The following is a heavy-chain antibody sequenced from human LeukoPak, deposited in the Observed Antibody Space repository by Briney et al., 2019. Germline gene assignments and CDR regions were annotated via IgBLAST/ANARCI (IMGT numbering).Heavy chain of an antibody. D-gene: IGHD4-17*01. Sequence: ASVKVSCKASEYSFNDYYIRWARQAPGQGLEWMGWINPNRGGTSYAQKFQGRVTMTRDTSITTAYMELSSLRSDDTAMYYCARDTCDGVTCYNWFDPWGQGTLVTVSS. V-gene: IGHV1-2*02. CDR1: EYSFNDYY. CDR3: ARDTCDGVTCYNWFDP. J-gene: IGHJ5*02. CDR2: INPNRGGT.